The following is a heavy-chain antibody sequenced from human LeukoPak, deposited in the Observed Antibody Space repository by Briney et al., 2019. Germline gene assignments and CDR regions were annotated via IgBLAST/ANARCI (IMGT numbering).Heavy chain of an antibody. CDR2: INHSGST. V-gene: IGHV4-34*01. Sequence: PSETLSLTCAVYGGSFGGYYWSWIRQPPGKGLEWIGEINHSGSTNYNPSLKSRVTISVDTSKNQFSLKLSSVTAADTAVYYCAIPPKGRAGLNEKKRYFDYWGQGTLVTVSS. CDR1: GGSFGGYY. CDR3: AIPPKGRAGLNEKKRYFDY. D-gene: IGHD6-19*01. J-gene: IGHJ4*02.